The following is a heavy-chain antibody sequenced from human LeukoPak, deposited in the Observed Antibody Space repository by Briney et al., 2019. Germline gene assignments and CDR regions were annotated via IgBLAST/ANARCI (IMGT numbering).Heavy chain of an antibody. CDR1: GFTFSSYN. V-gene: IGHV3-30*02. D-gene: IGHD1-1*01. Sequence: GGSLRLSCAASGFTFSSYNMHWVSQAPGKGLEWLAFIRCDAGDKYYADSVKGRFTISRDNSKSTLYLQSNSLRAEDTAVYYCVKDSNWSFDYWGQGTLVTVSS. CDR3: VKDSNWSFDY. CDR2: IRCDAGDK. J-gene: IGHJ4*02.